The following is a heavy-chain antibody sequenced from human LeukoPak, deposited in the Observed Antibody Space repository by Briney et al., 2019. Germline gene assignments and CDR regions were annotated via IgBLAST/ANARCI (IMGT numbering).Heavy chain of an antibody. CDR2: ISYDGSNK. Sequence: GGSLRLSCAASGVTFSSYGIHWVRQAPGKGLEWVAVISYDGSNKYYADSVKGRFTISRDNSKNTLYLQMNSLRAEDTAVYYCAKDPQSGSYLDYWGQGTLVTVSS. CDR3: AKDPQSGSYLDY. J-gene: IGHJ4*02. CDR1: GVTFSSYG. V-gene: IGHV3-30*18. D-gene: IGHD1-26*01.